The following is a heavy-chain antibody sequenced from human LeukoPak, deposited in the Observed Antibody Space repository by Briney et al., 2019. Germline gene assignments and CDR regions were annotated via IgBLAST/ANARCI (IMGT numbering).Heavy chain of an antibody. CDR3: ARRGRVVEISTVYQLGFDP. V-gene: IGHV4-39*01. CDR2: IYYSGTT. D-gene: IGHD2-15*01. J-gene: IGHJ5*02. Sequence: SETLSLTCTVSGGSTSSSSYFWGWIRQPPGKGLEWIGIIYYSGTTYYNPSLKSRVTISVDTSKNQFSLNLSSVTAADTAVYYCARRGRVVEISTVYQLGFDPWGQGTLVTVSS. CDR1: GGSTSSSSYF.